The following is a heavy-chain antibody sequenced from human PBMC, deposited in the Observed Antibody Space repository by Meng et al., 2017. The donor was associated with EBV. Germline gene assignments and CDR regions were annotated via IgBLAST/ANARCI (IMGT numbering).Heavy chain of an antibody. Sequence: HVQLVHSAADVKKPGLSVKVSCKTSGGPFRYYAISWVRQAPGQGLEWLGGFLPRLGAPNYAQKFHGRVKITADESTSTHYMDLSSLRSEDTAIYYCASESGRGYTPDYWGQGTLVTVSS. D-gene: IGHD3-10*01. J-gene: IGHJ4*02. V-gene: IGHV1-69*01. CDR2: FLPRLGAP. CDR3: ASESGRGYTPDY. CDR1: GGPFRYYA.